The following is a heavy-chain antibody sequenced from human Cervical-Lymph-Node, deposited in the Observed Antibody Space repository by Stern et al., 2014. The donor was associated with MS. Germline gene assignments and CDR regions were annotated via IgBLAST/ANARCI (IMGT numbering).Heavy chain of an antibody. V-gene: IGHV1-3*01. CDR1: GYTFTSYA. CDR2: INAGNGNT. J-gene: IGHJ5*02. D-gene: IGHD3-9*01. Sequence: QLVQSGAEVKKPGASVKVSCKASGYTFTSYAMHWVRQAPGQRLEWMGWINAGNGNTKYSQKFQGRVTITRDTSASTAYMELSSLRSEDTAVYYCARDTYYDILTGYFAFDPWGQGTLVTVSS. CDR3: ARDTYYDILTGYFAFDP.